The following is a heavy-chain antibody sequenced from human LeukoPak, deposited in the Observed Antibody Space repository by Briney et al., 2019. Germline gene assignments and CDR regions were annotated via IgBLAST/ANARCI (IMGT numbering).Heavy chain of an antibody. J-gene: IGHJ3*02. CDR1: GGSISNYY. Sequence: PSETLSLTCTVSGGSISNYYWSWIRQPPGKGLECIGYLYYSGSTNYNPSLKSRVTISVDTSKNQFSLKLRSVTAADTAVYYCARSAIDAFDIWGQGRMVTVSS. CDR3: ARSAIDAFDI. CDR2: LYYSGST. D-gene: IGHD6-25*01. V-gene: IGHV4-59*08.